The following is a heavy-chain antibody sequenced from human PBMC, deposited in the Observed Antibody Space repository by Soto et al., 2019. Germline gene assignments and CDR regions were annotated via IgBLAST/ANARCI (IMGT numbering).Heavy chain of an antibody. Sequence: EVQLVESGGGLVQPGRSLRLSCAASGFTFDDYAMHWIRQAPGKGLEWVSGISWNSGSTAYADSVKGRFTISRDNAKNSLYLQMNSLRTEDTALYYCVKDPIWFGELTGVMDGWGQGTTVTVSS. D-gene: IGHD3-10*01. J-gene: IGHJ6*02. CDR3: VKDPIWFGELTGVMDG. CDR1: GFTFDDYA. CDR2: ISWNSGST. V-gene: IGHV3-9*01.